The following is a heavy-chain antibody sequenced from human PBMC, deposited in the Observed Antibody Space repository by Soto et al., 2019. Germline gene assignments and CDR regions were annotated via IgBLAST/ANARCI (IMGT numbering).Heavy chain of an antibody. Sequence: GASVKVSCKASGGTFSSYAICWVRQDPGQGLEWLAGIILICGTANYAQKFQGRVTITAAESTSTAYMALRSLRSEDTAVYSCARRFQFMGSSFDPWGQGTLVTVSS. D-gene: IGHD2-15*01. CDR1: GGTFSSYA. V-gene: IGHV1-69*13. CDR2: IILICGTA. J-gene: IGHJ5*02. CDR3: ARRFQFMGSSFDP.